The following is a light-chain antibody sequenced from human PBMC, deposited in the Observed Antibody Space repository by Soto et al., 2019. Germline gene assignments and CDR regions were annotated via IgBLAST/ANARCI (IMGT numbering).Light chain of an antibody. Sequence: QLVLTQSSSASASLGSSVKLTCTLSSGHSTYIIAWHQQQPGKAPRYLMKVEGSGSYNKRSGVPDRFSGSSSGADRYLTISNLQFEDEADYYCETWDSRPWVFGGGTKVTVL. CDR2: VEGSGSY. V-gene: IGLV4-60*02. CDR3: ETWDSRPWV. J-gene: IGLJ3*02. CDR1: SGHSTYI.